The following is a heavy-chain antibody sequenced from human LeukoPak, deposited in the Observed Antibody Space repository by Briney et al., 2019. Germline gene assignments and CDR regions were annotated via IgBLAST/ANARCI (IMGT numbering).Heavy chain of an antibody. V-gene: IGHV3-53*01. D-gene: IGHD1-14*01. Sequence: GGSLRLSCAASGFSVITNDMTWVRQAPGNGLEWVSVLYSDGNTKYADSVQGRFTISRDNSKNTLYLEMNSLSPDDTAVYYCARGVEPLAANTLAYWGQGTLVTVSS. CDR1: GFSVITND. CDR3: ARGVEPLAANTLAY. J-gene: IGHJ4*02. CDR2: LYSDGNT.